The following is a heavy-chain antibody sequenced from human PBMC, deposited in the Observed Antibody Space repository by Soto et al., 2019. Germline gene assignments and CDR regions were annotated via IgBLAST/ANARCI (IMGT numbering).Heavy chain of an antibody. Sequence: GGSLRLSCAASGFTFSSYAMSWVRQAPGKGLEWVSAISGSGGSTYYADSVKGRFTISRDNSKNTLYLQMNSLRAEDTAVYYCAKDNVDELLWFGELPVSPNYYYGMDVWGQGTTVTVSS. D-gene: IGHD3-10*01. CDR1: GFTFSSYA. V-gene: IGHV3-23*01. CDR2: ISGSGGST. CDR3: AKDNVDELLWFGELPVSPNYYYGMDV. J-gene: IGHJ6*02.